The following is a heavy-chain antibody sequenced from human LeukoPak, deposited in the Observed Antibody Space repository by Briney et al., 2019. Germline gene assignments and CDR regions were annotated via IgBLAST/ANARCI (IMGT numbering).Heavy chain of an antibody. J-gene: IGHJ5*02. V-gene: IGHV4-4*07. CDR1: GGSISSYY. Sequence: SETLSLTCTVSGGSISSYYWTWIRQPAGKGPEWIGRIHASGSTNYNPSLKSRVNMSVGTSKNQFSLKLNSVTAADTAVYYCARVTDPRYNWLDPWGQGTLVTVSS. CDR2: IHASGST. D-gene: IGHD2-21*02. CDR3: ARVTDPRYNWLDP.